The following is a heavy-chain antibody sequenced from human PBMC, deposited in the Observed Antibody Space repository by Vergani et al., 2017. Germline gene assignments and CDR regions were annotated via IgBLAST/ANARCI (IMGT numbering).Heavy chain of an antibody. V-gene: IGHV1-2*02. Sequence: QVQLVQFGAEVKKPGASVKVSCKASGYTFTGYYMHWVRQAPGQGLEWRGWINPNSGSTNYAQKFQGRVTMTRDTSISTAYMELSRLRSDDTAVYYCARVSDGGVVVVGATVYYYYMDVWGKGTMVTVSS. CDR3: ARVSDGGVVVVGATVYYYYMDV. CDR2: INPNSGST. J-gene: IGHJ6*03. CDR1: GYTFTGYY. D-gene: IGHD2-15*01.